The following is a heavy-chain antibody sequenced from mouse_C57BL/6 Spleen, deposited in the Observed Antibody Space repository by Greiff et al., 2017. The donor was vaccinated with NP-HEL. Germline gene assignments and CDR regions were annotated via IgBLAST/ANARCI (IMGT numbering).Heavy chain of an antibody. CDR2: ISSGSSTI. V-gene: IGHV5-17*01. CDR1: GFTFSDYG. CDR3: ARQDYGTYYYAMDY. D-gene: IGHD2-1*01. Sequence: EVMLVESGGGLVKPGGSLKLSCAASGFTFSDYGMHWVRQAPEKGLEWVAYISSGSSTIYYADTVKGRFTISRDNAKNTLFLQMTSLRSEDTAMYYCARQDYGTYYYAMDYWGQGTSVTVSS. J-gene: IGHJ4*01.